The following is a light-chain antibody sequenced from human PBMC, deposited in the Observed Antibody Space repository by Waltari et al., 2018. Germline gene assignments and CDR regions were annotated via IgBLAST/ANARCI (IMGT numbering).Light chain of an antibody. J-gene: IGLJ3*02. CDR3: QVWDVSTDDWV. CDR2: DDI. CDR1: KIGGTS. V-gene: IGLV3-21*02. Sequence: SYVLTQPPSVSVAPGQTARLTCGGNKIGGTSVQWYQQTPGPAPVLVVFDDIDRPTGISERFSGSNSGNTATLTISRVEVGEEADYFCQVWDVSTDDWVFGGGTKLTV.